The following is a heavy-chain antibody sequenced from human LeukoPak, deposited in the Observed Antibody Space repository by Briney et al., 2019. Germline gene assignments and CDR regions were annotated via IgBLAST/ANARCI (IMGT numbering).Heavy chain of an antibody. V-gene: IGHV3-9*03. CDR2: ISWNSGSI. CDR1: GFTFDDYA. J-gene: IGHJ3*02. CDR3: SRGYYDSSGYYADAFDI. D-gene: IGHD3-22*01. Sequence: EAGGSLRLSCAASGFTFDDYAIHWVRQAPGKGLEWVSGISWNSGSIGYADSVKGRFTISRDNAKNSLYLQMNSLRAEDMALYYCSRGYYDSSGYYADAFDIWGQGTMVTVSS.